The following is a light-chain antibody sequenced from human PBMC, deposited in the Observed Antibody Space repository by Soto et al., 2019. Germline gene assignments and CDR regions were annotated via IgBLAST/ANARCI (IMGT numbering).Light chain of an antibody. Sequence: QSALTQPASVSGSPGQSITISCTGTSSDVGGYNYVSWYQHYPGKAPKLMIYDVGNRPSGVSNRFSGSKSGNTASLTISGLQAEDEADYYCSSYSSSSTLDVFGGGTKLTVL. CDR1: SSDVGGYNY. CDR3: SSYSSSSTLDV. CDR2: DVG. J-gene: IGLJ2*01. V-gene: IGLV2-14*01.